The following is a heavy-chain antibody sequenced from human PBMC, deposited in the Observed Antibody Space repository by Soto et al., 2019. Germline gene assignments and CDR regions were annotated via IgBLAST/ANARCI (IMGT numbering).Heavy chain of an antibody. CDR3: AKEGISRKLDFDC. CDR2: VSYDGDNE. V-gene: IGHV3-30*18. Sequence: GGSLRLSCVASGFTFSNYAMHWVRQAPGKGLEWVAIVSYDGDNEYYADSVRGRFFISRDNSRNTLYLQTSSLRHEDTAVYYCAKEGISRKLDFDCWGQGTLVTVSS. CDR1: GFTFSNYA. J-gene: IGHJ4*02.